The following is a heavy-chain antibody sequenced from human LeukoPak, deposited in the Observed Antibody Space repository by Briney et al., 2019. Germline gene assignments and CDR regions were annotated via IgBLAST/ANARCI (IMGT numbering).Heavy chain of an antibody. V-gene: IGHV4-39*07. CDR3: TRYNSDGGCFDP. J-gene: IGHJ5*02. Sequence: SETLSLTCTVSGGSISETNYYWGWIRQPPGKGLEGIGVMYYSGNTYYNPSLKSRITISLDTSKNQFSLKLSSVTAEDKAVYYCTRYNSDGGCFDPWGQGTLVTVSS. CDR2: MYYSGNT. CDR1: GGSISETNYY. D-gene: IGHD1-20*01.